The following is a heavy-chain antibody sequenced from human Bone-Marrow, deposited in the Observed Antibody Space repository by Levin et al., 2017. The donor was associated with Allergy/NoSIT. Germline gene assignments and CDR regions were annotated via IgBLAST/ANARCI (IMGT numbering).Heavy chain of an antibody. Sequence: RPGGSLRLSCAASEFTFSNYFMSWVRQAPGKGLQWVSFISDSGSYTSYAESVKGRFTISRDNARNLLFLQMNSLRPEDTAVYFCVRVPRGVDSGEYEEYFQDWGQGTLVTVSS. CDR1: EFTFSNYF. D-gene: IGHD4-17*01. J-gene: IGHJ1*01. CDR3: VRVPRGVDSGEYEEYFQD. V-gene: IGHV3-11*05. CDR2: ISDSGSYT.